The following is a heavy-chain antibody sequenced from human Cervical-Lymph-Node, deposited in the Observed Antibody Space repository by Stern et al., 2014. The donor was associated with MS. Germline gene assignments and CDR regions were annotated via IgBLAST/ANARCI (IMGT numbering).Heavy chain of an antibody. Sequence: VQLLQSAAEVKKPGSSVKVSCKASGGTFSSYAISWVRQAPGQGLEWVGGIIPTFCTANYAQKFQGRVTITADESTSTAYMELSSLRSEDTAVYYCASDYYDSSGYAKWYFDLWGRGTLVTVSS. CDR1: GGTFSSYA. J-gene: IGHJ2*01. V-gene: IGHV1-69*01. CDR2: IIPTFCTA. CDR3: ASDYYDSSGYAKWYFDL. D-gene: IGHD3-22*01.